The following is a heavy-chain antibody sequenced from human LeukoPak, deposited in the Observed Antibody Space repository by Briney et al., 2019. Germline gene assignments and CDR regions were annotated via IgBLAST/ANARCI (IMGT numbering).Heavy chain of an antibody. CDR2: IQGDGSEK. J-gene: IGHJ4*02. CDR1: GFPFSSYW. CDR3: ARDGPSSPTYGEGGAY. Sequence: GGSLRLSCAASGFPFSSYWMSWVRQAQGKGLEWVANIQGDGSEKYYVDSVKGRFTMSRDNGKNLLYLQMNSLRAEDTAVYYCARDGPSSPTYGEGGAYWGQGTPVTVSS. D-gene: IGHD4-17*01. V-gene: IGHV3-7*03.